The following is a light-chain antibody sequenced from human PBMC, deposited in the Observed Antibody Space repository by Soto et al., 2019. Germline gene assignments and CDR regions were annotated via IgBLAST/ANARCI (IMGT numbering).Light chain of an antibody. CDR3: TSYSGVNQVL. Sequence: QSALTQPPSASGSPGQSVTISCTGTSSDVGNYNYVSWYQQHPGKAPRLMISQVNKRPSGVPDRFSGSKSGNTASLTVSGLQAEDEADYYCTSYSGVNQVLFGGGTKLTVL. CDR2: QVN. J-gene: IGLJ3*02. CDR1: SSDVGNYNY. V-gene: IGLV2-8*01.